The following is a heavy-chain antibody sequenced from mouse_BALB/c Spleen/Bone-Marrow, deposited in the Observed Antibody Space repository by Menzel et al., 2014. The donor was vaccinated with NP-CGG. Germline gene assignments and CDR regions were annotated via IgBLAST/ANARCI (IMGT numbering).Heavy chain of an antibody. Sequence: QVQLQQSGAELVRPGSSVKISCKASGYAFSSYWMNWVKRRPGQGLEWIGQIYPGDGDTNYNGKFKGKATLTADKSSSTAYMQLSSLTSEDSAVYFCARRDGSTYYYAMDYWGQGTSVTVSS. V-gene: IGHV1-80*01. CDR3: ARRDGSTYYYAMDY. D-gene: IGHD1-1*01. CDR2: IYPGDGDT. J-gene: IGHJ4*01. CDR1: GYAFSSYW.